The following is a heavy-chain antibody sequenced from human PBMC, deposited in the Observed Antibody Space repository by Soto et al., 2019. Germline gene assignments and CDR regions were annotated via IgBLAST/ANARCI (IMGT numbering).Heavy chain of an antibody. D-gene: IGHD3-10*01. Sequence: PLEPLSLTCAVYGGSFSGYYWSWIRQPPGKGLEWIGEINHSGSTNYNPSLKSRVTISVDTSKNQFSLKLSSVTAADTAVYYCARDLDYYGSGSPPHYWGQGTLVTVSS. CDR2: INHSGST. CDR3: ARDLDYYGSGSPPHY. J-gene: IGHJ4*02. V-gene: IGHV4-34*01. CDR1: GGSFSGYY.